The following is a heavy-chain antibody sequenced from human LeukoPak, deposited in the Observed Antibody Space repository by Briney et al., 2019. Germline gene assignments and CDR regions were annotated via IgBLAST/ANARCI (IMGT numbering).Heavy chain of an antibody. J-gene: IGHJ6*02. D-gene: IGHD2-2*01. V-gene: IGHV1-18*01. CDR3: AREGGRVVVPRAHPYGMDV. CDR1: GYTFTSYG. CDR2: ISAYNGNT. Sequence: ASVKVSCKASGYTFTSYGISWVRQAPGQGLEWMGWISAYNGNTNDAQNLQGRVTMTTDTSTSTAYLELRRLRSDDTGVYYCAREGGRVVVPRAHPYGMDVWGQGTTVTVSS.